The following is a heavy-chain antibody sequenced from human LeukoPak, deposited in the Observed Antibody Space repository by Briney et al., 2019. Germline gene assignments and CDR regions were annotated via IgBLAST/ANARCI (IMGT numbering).Heavy chain of an antibody. CDR1: GGSFSGYY. V-gene: IGHV4-34*01. D-gene: IGHD2-15*01. CDR2: INHSGST. CDR3: ARLNYCSGGSCYQTRAFDI. Sequence: SETLSLTCAVYGGSFSGYYWSWIRQPPGKGLEWIGEINHSGSTNYNPSLKSRVTISVATSKNQFSLKLSSVTAADTAVYYCARLNYCSGGSCYQTRAFDIWGQGTMVTVSS. J-gene: IGHJ3*02.